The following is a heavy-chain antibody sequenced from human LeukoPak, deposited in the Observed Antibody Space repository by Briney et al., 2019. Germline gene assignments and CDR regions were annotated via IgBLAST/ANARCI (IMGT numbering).Heavy chain of an antibody. Sequence: SETLSLTCAVYGGSFSGYYWSWIRQPPGKGLEWIGEINHSGSTNYNPSLKSRVTISVDTSKNQFSLKLSSVTAADTAVYYCARSSIAVACDYWGQGTLVTVSS. CDR1: GGSFSGYY. V-gene: IGHV4-34*01. D-gene: IGHD6-19*01. CDR2: INHSGST. CDR3: ARSSIAVACDY. J-gene: IGHJ4*02.